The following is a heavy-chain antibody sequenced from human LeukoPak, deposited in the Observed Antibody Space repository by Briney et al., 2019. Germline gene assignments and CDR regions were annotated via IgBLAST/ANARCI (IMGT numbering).Heavy chain of an antibody. J-gene: IGHJ6*03. CDR2: FDPEDGET. D-gene: IGHD4-17*01. CDR1: GYTLTELS. Sequence: ASVKVSCKVSGYTLTELSMHWVRQAPGKGLEWMGGFDPEDGETIYAQKFQGRVTMTEDTSTDTAYMELSSLRSEDTAVYYCATGYDYGDQQEYYYYMDVWGKGTTVTVSS. V-gene: IGHV1-24*01. CDR3: ATGYDYGDQQEYYYYMDV.